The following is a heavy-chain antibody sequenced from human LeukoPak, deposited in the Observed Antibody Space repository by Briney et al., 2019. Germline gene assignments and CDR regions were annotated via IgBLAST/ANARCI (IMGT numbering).Heavy chain of an antibody. CDR2: ISSNSSHI. J-gene: IGHJ4*02. CDR1: GFTFSSLA. D-gene: IGHD6-19*01. CDR3: ASLPWLVRWIYY. V-gene: IGHV3-21*01. Sequence: PGGSLRLSCVASGFTFSSLAMNWVRQAPRKALEWVSSISSNSSHIQYADSVKGRFTISRDNARNSLHLQMNNLRAEDTAVYYCASLPWLVRWIYYWGQGTLVTVSS.